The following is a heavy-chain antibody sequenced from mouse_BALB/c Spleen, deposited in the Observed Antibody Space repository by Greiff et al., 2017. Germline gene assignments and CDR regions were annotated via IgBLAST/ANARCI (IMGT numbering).Heavy chain of an antibody. CDR3: ARGSITTATWFAY. V-gene: IGHV5-4*02. CDR1: GFTFSDYY. J-gene: IGHJ3*01. D-gene: IGHD1-2*01. Sequence: EVMLVESGGGLVKPGGSLKLSCAASGFTFSDYYMYWVRQTPEKRLEWVATISDGGSYTYYPDSVKGRFTISRDNAKNNLYLQMSSLKSEDTAMYYCARGSITTATWFAYWGQGTLVTVSA. CDR2: ISDGGSYT.